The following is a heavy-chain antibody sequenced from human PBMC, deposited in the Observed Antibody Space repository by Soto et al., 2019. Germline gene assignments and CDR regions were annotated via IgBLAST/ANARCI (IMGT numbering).Heavy chain of an antibody. CDR1: GGSISSGGYS. CDR2: IYHSGGT. Sequence: SETLSLTCAVSGGSISSGGYSWSWIRQPPGKGLEWIGYIYHSGGTYYNPSLKSRVTISVDTSKNQFSLKLSSVTAADTAVYYCARGRTAATEFDPWGQGTLVTVPQ. CDR3: ARGRTAATEFDP. V-gene: IGHV4-30-2*01. J-gene: IGHJ5*02. D-gene: IGHD6-13*01.